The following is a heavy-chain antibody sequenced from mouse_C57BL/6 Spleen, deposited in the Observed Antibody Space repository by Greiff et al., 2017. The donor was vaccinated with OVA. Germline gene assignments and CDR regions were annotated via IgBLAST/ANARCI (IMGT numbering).Heavy chain of an antibody. CDR1: GYTFTDYN. Sequence: VQLKESGPELVKPGASVKMSCKASGYTFTDYNMHWVKQSHGKSLEWIGYINPNNGGTSYNQKFKGKATLTVNKSSSTAYMELRSLTSEDSAVYYCARRAPRGYAMDYWGQGTSVTVSS. CDR3: ARRAPRGYAMDY. CDR2: INPNNGGT. V-gene: IGHV1-22*01. J-gene: IGHJ4*01.